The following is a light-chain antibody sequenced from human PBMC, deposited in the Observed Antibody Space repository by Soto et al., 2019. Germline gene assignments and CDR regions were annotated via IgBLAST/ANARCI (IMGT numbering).Light chain of an antibody. CDR1: QSISSW. CDR3: QQYNSQWP. CDR2: KAS. J-gene: IGKJ1*01. V-gene: IGKV1-5*03. Sequence: DIQMTQSPSTLSASVGDRVTITCRASQSISSWLAWYQQKPGKAPKLLIYKASSLESGVPSRFSGSGSGTEFTLTISSLQPVDFATYYCQQYNSQWPFGQGPKVDIK.